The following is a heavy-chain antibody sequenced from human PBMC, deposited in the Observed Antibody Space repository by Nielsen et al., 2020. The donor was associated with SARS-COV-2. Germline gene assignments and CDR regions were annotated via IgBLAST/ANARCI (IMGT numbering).Heavy chain of an antibody. CDR1: GGSISSSSYY. CDR3: ARREAGTYHFDY. D-gene: IGHD6-19*01. Sequence: GSLRLSCTVSGGSISSSSYYWGWIRQPPGKGLEWIGSMYYSGSTYYNASLKSRVTISVDTSKNQFSLKLSSVTAADTAVYYCARREAGTYHFDYWGQGTLVTVSS. V-gene: IGHV4-39*01. J-gene: IGHJ4*02. CDR2: MYYSGST.